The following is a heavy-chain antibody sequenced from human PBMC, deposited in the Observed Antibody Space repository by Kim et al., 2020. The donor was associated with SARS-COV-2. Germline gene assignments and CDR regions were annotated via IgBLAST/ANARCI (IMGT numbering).Heavy chain of an antibody. Sequence: FADFGKGRFSISRDNYKRTLYLQMNSLRAEDSGVYYCAGGPESNGHLLEYWGQGTLVTVSS. V-gene: IGHV3-74*01. CDR3: AGGPESNGHLLEY. D-gene: IGHD1-1*01. J-gene: IGHJ4*02.